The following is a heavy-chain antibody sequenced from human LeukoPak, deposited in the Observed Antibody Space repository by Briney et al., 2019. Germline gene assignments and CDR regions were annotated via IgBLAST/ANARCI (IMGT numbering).Heavy chain of an antibody. J-gene: IGHJ1*01. CDR3: ARVRTLGGQKYFQH. D-gene: IGHD2-15*01. Sequence: PGGSLRLSCAASGFTFSSYSMNWVRQAPGKGLEWVSSISSSSSYIYYADSVKGRFTISRDNAKNLLYLQMNSLRAEDTAVYYCARVRTLGGQKYFQHWGQGTLVTVSS. CDR1: GFTFSSYS. V-gene: IGHV3-21*01. CDR2: ISSSSSYI.